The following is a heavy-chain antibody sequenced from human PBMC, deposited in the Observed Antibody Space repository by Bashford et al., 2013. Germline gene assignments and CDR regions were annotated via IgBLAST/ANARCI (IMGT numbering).Heavy chain of an antibody. CDR1: GDSITSSSHY. J-gene: IGHJ6*02. CDR3: ARQQKAHYNMDV. Sequence: SETLSLTCTVSGDSITSSSHYWGWIRQPPGKGLEWIANIHYSGSTYYNPSLKSRVTISVDASKNQFSLKLISVTAADTAVYYCARQQKAHYNMDVWGQGDHGHRLL. V-gene: IGHV4-39*01. CDR2: IHYSGST.